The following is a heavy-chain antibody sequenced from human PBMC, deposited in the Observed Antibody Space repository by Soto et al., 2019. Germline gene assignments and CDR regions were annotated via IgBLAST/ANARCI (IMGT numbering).Heavy chain of an antibody. D-gene: IGHD2-2*01. V-gene: IGHV3-23*01. CDR1: GFSLKNYA. CDR3: ARDCSSSSCSVWRY. Sequence: GGSLRLSCAASGFSLKNYAMPWVRQAPGKGLEWVSGITGSGDKTYYADSVKGRFIISRDNSENTLYLQMNSLRAEDTALYYCARDCSSSSCSVWRYWGQGTQVTVSS. J-gene: IGHJ4*02. CDR2: ITGSGDKT.